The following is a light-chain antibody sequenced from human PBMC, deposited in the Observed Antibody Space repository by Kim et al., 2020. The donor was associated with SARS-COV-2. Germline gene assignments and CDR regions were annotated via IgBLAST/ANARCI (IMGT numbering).Light chain of an antibody. J-gene: IGKJ5*01. CDR2: DAS. CDR3: QQYDSLPIT. Sequence: TSVGDRVTITCRASQDINKYLSWSQHKPGKAPNVLIFDASNLETGVPSRFSGRGSGTEFTLTINNLQPEDIATYYCQQYDSLPITFGQGTRLEIK. CDR1: QDINKY. V-gene: IGKV1-33*01.